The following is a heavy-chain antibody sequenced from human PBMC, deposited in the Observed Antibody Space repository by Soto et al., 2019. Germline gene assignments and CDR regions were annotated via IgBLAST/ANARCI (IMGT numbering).Heavy chain of an antibody. CDR1: GYSFTSDW. J-gene: IGHJ4*02. CDR3: ARLYDSNSFHY. D-gene: IGHD3-22*01. Sequence: GESLKISCKGSGYSFTSDWIVWVRQMPGKGLEWMGIIYPGDSDTRYSPSFQGQVTISTDKSTSTAYLQWSSLKASDTAMYYCARLYDSNSFHYWGQGTRVTVSS. V-gene: IGHV5-51*01. CDR2: IYPGDSDT.